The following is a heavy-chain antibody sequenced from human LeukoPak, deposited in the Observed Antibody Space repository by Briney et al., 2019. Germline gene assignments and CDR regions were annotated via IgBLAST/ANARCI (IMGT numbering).Heavy chain of an antibody. CDR1: GFTFSSYA. Sequence: GGSLRLSCAASGFTFSSYAMSWVRQAPGKGLEWVSAISGSGGSTYYADSVKGRFTISRDNSKNTLYLQMNSLRAEDTAVYYCAKDWDYDSSGYYDYWGQGTLATVSS. V-gene: IGHV3-23*01. CDR2: ISGSGGST. CDR3: AKDWDYDSSGYYDY. D-gene: IGHD3-22*01. J-gene: IGHJ4*02.